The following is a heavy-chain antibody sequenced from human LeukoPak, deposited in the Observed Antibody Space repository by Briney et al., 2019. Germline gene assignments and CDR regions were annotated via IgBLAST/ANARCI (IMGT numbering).Heavy chain of an antibody. CDR1: GFTFSNYA. D-gene: IGHD4-17*01. CDR2: IRCDGTIK. V-gene: IGHV3-30*02. J-gene: IGHJ2*01. CDR3: AKDPLTCGDYGWYFDL. Sequence: GGSLRLSCAASGFTFSNYAMYWVRQAPGKGLEWVAFIRCDGTIKYYADSVKGRFTISRDNSKSTLYLHMDSLRPEDTAHYYCAKDPLTCGDYGWYFDLWGRGTLVTVSS.